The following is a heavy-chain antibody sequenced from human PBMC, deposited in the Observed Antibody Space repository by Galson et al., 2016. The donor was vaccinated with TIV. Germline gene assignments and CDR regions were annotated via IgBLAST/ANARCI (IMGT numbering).Heavy chain of an antibody. Sequence: SLRLSCAASGFTFSDYWMHWVRQTPGKGLEWVANIKQDGSEKYYVDSVKGRFTISRDNSRNTLFLQMHSLRVEDTAVYYCAKRKNYGGDAFEDWGQGTLVTISS. CDR2: IKQDGSEK. CDR1: GFTFSDYW. V-gene: IGHV3-7*03. J-gene: IGHJ3*01. D-gene: IGHD2-21*01. CDR3: AKRKNYGGDAFED.